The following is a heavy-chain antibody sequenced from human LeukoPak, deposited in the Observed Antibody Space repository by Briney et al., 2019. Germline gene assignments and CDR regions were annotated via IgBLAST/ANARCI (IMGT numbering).Heavy chain of an antibody. D-gene: IGHD3-10*01. J-gene: IGHJ4*02. CDR1: GGSFSGYY. CDR2: INHSGST. V-gene: IGHV4-34*01. CDR3: ARDGLGYYYGSGSHKTPPRQFDY. Sequence: SETLSLTCAVYGGSFSGYYWSWIRQPPGKGLEWIGEINHSGSTNYNPSLKSRVTISVDTSKNQFSLKLSSVTAADTAVYYCARDGLGYYYGSGSHKTPPRQFDYWGQGTLVTVSS.